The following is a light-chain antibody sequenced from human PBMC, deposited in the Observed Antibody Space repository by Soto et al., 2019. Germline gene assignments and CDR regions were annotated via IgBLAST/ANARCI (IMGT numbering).Light chain of an antibody. V-gene: IGLV1-44*01. CDR1: SSNIGSNT. J-gene: IGLJ2*01. CDR2: KNN. CDR3: AAWDDSLNGVL. Sequence: QSVLTQPPSASGTPGQRVTISCSGSSSNIGSNTVNWYQQLPGTAPKFLIYKNNQRPSGVPDRFSGSKSGTSASLAINGLXXXXXXXYYCAAWDDSLNGVLFGGGTKL.